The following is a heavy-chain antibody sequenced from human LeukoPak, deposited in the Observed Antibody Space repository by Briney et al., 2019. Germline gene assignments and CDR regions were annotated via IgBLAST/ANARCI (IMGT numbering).Heavy chain of an antibody. J-gene: IGHJ6*04. CDR3: ARGTMVRGVINYYYGMDV. V-gene: IGHV4-34*01. CDR1: GGSFSGYY. CDR2: INHSGST. Sequence: SETLSLTCAVYGGSFSGYYWSWIRQHPGKGLEWIGEINHSGSTNYNPSLKSRVTISVDTYKNQFSLKLSSVTAADTAVYYCARGTMVRGVINYYYGMDVWGKGTTVTVSS. D-gene: IGHD3-10*01.